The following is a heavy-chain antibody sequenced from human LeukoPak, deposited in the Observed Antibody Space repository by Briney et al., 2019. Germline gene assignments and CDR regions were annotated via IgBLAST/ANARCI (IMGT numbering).Heavy chain of an antibody. V-gene: IGHV3-72*01. J-gene: IGHJ4*02. D-gene: IGHD3-10*01. CDR3: AGEAGSYGPVVY. CDR2: CRNKANSYTT. Sequence: GGSLRLSCAASGFTFCDHYMDWVRQAPGKGLEWVGRCRNKANSYTTEYAASVEGRFTISRDDSKNSLYLQMNSLKAEDTAVYYCAGEAGSYGPVVYWGQGTLVTVSS. CDR1: GFTFCDHY.